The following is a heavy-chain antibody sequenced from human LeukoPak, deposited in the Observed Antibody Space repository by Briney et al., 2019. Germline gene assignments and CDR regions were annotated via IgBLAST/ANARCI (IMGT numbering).Heavy chain of an antibody. V-gene: IGHV4-59*01. D-gene: IGHD4-17*01. J-gene: IGHJ5*02. Sequence: SETLSLTCTVSGGSLNNYYWSWLRQPPGKGLEWIGYIYHSGSTNYNPSLKSRVTISLDTSKNQFSLRLSSVTAADTAVYFCARYGDANWFDPWGQGTLVTVSS. CDR3: ARYGDANWFDP. CDR2: IYHSGST. CDR1: GGSLNNYY.